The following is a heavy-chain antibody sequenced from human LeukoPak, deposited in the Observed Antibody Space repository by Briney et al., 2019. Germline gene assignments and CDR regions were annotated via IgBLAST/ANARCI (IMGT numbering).Heavy chain of an antibody. CDR2: ISGSGGST. J-gene: IGHJ4*02. V-gene: IGHV3-23*01. Sequence: GGSLRLSCAASGFTFSSYSMNWVRQAPGKGLEWVSAISGSGGSTYYADSVKGRFTISRDNSKNTLYLQMNSLRAEDTAVYYCAKDRDHYYDSSGYPDYWGQGTLVTVSS. CDR1: GFTFSSYS. CDR3: AKDRDHYYDSSGYPDY. D-gene: IGHD3-22*01.